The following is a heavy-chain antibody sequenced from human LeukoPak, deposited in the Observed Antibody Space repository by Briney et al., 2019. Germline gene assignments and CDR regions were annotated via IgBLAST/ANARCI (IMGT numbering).Heavy chain of an antibody. D-gene: IGHD2-15*01. Sequence: GGSLRLSCAASGFTVSNKYMSWVRHAPGRGLEGVSVIYSGGSTYYADSVKGRFSISRDKSKNTLYLQMTSLRAEDTALYYCAREMYCSGGSCYGDAFDIWGQGTMVTVSS. CDR1: GFTVSNKY. CDR3: AREMYCSGGSCYGDAFDI. J-gene: IGHJ3*02. V-gene: IGHV3-66*01. CDR2: IYSGGST.